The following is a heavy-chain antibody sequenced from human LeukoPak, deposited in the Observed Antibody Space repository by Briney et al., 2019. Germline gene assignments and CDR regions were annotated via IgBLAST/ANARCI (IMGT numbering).Heavy chain of an antibody. V-gene: IGHV3-7*01. J-gene: IGHJ4*02. Sequence: GGSLRLSCAASGFTFSSYWMSWVRQAPGKGLEWVANMKYDGSEKDYVDSVKGRFTISRDNAKNSLYLQMNSLRAEDTAVYYCAKEAIYSSSWYSADYWGQGTLVTVSS. CDR1: GFTFSSYW. CDR2: MKYDGSEK. D-gene: IGHD6-13*01. CDR3: AKEAIYSSSWYSADY.